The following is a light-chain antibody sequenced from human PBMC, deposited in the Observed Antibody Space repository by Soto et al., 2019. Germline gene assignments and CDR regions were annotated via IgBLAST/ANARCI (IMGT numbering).Light chain of an antibody. CDR1: TSDVGT. Sequence: QSALTQPASVSGSPGQSITISCTGTTSDVGTFSWYQQYPGKAPQVVISEVTKRPSGVSDRFSGSKSGNMASLTISGLQAEDEADYYCRSYAGTGTWIFGGGTKVTVL. J-gene: IGLJ2*01. CDR3: RSYAGTGTWI. V-gene: IGLV2-23*02. CDR2: EVT.